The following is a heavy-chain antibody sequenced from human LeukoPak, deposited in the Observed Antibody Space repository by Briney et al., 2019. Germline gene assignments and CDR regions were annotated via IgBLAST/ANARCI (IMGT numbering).Heavy chain of an antibody. D-gene: IGHD1-26*01. J-gene: IGHJ4*02. CDR3: ARDGSGSSIVADY. CDR1: GFTFSDYY. Sequence: PGGSLRLSCAASGFTFSDYYMSCIRQAPGKGLEWVSYISSSSSYTNYADSVKGRFTISRDNAKNSLYLQMNSLRAEDTAVYHCARDGSGSSIVADYWGQGTLVTVSS. V-gene: IGHV3-11*05. CDR2: ISSSSSYT.